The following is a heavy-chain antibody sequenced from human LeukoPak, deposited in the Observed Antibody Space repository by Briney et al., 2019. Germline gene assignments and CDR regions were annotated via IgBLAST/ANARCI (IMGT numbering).Heavy chain of an antibody. CDR2: ISGSGGST. V-gene: IGHV3-23*01. J-gene: IGHJ4*02. Sequence: HAGGSLRLSCAASGFTVSSNYMSWVRQAPGKGLEWVSAISGSGGSTYYADSVKGRFTISRDNSKNTLYLQMNSLRAEDTAVYYCAKRRDTTAIGRGYGFDYWGQGTLVTVSS. D-gene: IGHD5-18*01. CDR1: GFTVSSNY. CDR3: AKRRDTTAIGRGYGFDY.